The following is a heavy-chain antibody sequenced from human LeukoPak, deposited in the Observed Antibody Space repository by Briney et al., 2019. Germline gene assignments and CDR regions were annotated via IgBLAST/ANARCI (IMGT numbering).Heavy chain of an antibody. J-gene: IGHJ4*02. D-gene: IGHD3-22*01. V-gene: IGHV4-4*07. CDR3: ARSLSAGYYIFDY. Sequence: SETLSLTCTVSGASISNYYCSWIRQPARKGLEWIGRVYSSGSTNYNPSLKSRVTMSVDTSKNQFSLKLSSVTAADTAVYYCARSLSAGYYIFDYWGQGTLITVSS. CDR2: VYSSGST. CDR1: GASISNYY.